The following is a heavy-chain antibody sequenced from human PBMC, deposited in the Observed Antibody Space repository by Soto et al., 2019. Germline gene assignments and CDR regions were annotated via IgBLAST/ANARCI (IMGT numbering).Heavy chain of an antibody. J-gene: IGHJ4*02. CDR3: AKDPTGRTGY. CDR1: GYSFTNYY. Sequence: ASVKVSCKASGYSFTNYYMHWVRQAPGQGLEWMGWINPNTGVTKYAQNLQGRVTMTRDTSISTAYMELSRLRSDDTVVYYCAKDPTGRTGYWGQGALVTVSS. CDR2: INPNTGVT. V-gene: IGHV1-2*02. D-gene: IGHD1-1*01.